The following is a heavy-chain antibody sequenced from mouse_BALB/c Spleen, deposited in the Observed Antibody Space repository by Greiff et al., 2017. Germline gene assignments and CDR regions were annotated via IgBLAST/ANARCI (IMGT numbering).Heavy chain of an antibody. CDR3: ARSAYGNYFYAMDY. Sequence: EVKLMESGGGLVQPGGSRKLSCAASGFTFSSFGMHWVRQAPEKGLEWVAYISSGSSTIYYADTVKGRFTISRDNPKNTLFLQMTSLRSEDTAMYYCARSAYGNYFYAMDYWGQGTSVTVSS. CDR1: GFTFSSFG. D-gene: IGHD2-10*02. CDR2: ISSGSSTI. V-gene: IGHV5-17*02. J-gene: IGHJ4*01.